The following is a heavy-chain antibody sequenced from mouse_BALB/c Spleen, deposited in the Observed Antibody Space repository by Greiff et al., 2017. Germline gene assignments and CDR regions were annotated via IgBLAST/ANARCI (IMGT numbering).Heavy chain of an antibody. CDR1: GFSLTSYG. V-gene: IGHV2-2*02. CDR3: ARNFGGLEDAMDY. Sequence: VKLQESGPGLVQPSQSLSITCTVSGFSLTSYGVHWVRQSPGKGLEWLGVIWSGGSTDYNAAFISRLSISKDNSKSQVFFKMNSLQANDTAIHYCARNFGGLEDAMDYWGQGTSVTVSS. CDR2: IWSGGST. D-gene: IGHD2-4*01. J-gene: IGHJ4*01.